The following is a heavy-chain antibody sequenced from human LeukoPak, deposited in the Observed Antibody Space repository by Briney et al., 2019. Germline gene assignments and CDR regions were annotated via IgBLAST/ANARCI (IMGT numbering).Heavy chain of an antibody. Sequence: KPSETLSLTCTVSAGSISSDSYYWGWIRQPPGKGLEWIGTIYYSGNTYYNPSLKSRLTISVDTSKNQFSLKLRSVTAADTAVYYCARHSLSVTLTTFDFWGQGALVTVSS. CDR2: IYYSGNT. CDR1: AGSISSDSYY. CDR3: ARHSLSVTLTTFDF. V-gene: IGHV4-39*01. J-gene: IGHJ4*02. D-gene: IGHD2-21*02.